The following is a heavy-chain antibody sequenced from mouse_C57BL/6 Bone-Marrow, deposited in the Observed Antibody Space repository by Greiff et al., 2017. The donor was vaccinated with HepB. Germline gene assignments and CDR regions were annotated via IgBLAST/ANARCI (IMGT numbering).Heavy chain of an antibody. CDR2: IYPRSGNT. D-gene: IGHD1-1*01. J-gene: IGHJ3*01. V-gene: IGHV1-81*01. Sequence: QVQLQQSGAELARPGASVKLSCKASGYTFTSYGISWVKQRTGQGLEWIGEIYPRSGNTYYNEKFKGKATLTADKSSSTAYMELLSLTSEDSAVYFCAREDYGSSPFAYWGQGTLVTVSA. CDR3: AREDYGSSPFAY. CDR1: GYTFTSYG.